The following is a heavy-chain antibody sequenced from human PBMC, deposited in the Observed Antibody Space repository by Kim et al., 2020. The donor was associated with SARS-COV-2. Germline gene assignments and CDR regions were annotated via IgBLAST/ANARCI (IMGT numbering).Heavy chain of an antibody. CDR3: AARPTYNWNYDYGMDV. CDR1: GFTFSSYG. Sequence: GGSLRLSCAASGFTFSSYGMHWVRQAPGKGLEWVAVISYDGSNKDYADSVKGRFTISRDNSKNTLYLQMNSLRAEDTAVYYCAARPTYNWNYDYGMDVWGQGTTVTVSS. J-gene: IGHJ6*02. V-gene: IGHV3-30*03. CDR2: ISYDGSNK. D-gene: IGHD1-7*01.